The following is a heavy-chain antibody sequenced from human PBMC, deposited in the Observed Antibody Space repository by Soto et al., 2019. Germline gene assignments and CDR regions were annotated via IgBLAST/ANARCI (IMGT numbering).Heavy chain of an antibody. Sequence: QVQLVQSGAEVKKPGSSVRVSCKASGGTFNNCTISWVRQAPGQGLEWMGRIIPIFGITNYAQKFQGRVTITAAKSPSTAYMELSSLRSEDTAVYYCARSSGYGDSSEGLDIWGQGTMVTVSS. CDR3: ARSSGYGDSSEGLDI. J-gene: IGHJ3*02. V-gene: IGHV1-69*02. D-gene: IGHD4-17*01. CDR2: IIPIFGIT. CDR1: GGTFNNCT.